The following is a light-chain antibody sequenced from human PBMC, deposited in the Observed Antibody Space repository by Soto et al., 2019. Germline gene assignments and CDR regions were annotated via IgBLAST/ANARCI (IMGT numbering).Light chain of an antibody. J-gene: IGKJ1*01. CDR3: QQYNTYSPT. V-gene: IGKV1-5*01. Sequence: IQRTQSPSTLSASVGDRVTITCRASQTFSDWLAWYQQKPGEAPRLLISDVSHLESGVPSRFSGSGSGREFTLTISSLQPDDFATYYCQQYNTYSPTFGQGTKVDIK. CDR2: DVS. CDR1: QTFSDW.